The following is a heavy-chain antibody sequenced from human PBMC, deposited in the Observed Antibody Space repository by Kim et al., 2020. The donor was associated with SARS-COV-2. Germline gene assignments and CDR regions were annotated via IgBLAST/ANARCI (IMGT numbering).Heavy chain of an antibody. D-gene: IGHD2-15*01. CDR1: GFTFSKYA. J-gene: IGHJ6*02. CDR2: ISGGGRLT. V-gene: IGHV3-23*01. CDR3: AKDGGGHGRNGRDD. Sequence: GGSLRLSCVASGFTFSKYAMAWVRQIPGKGLEWVSGISGGGRLTYDADSVKGRFTISRDNSKTTLYLQMNSLRADDTAVYHCAKDGGGHGRNGRDDWGQG.